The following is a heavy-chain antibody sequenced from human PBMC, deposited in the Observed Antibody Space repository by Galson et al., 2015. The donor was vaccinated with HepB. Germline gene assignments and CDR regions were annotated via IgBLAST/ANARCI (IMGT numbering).Heavy chain of an antibody. CDR3: ARDPRSYWYFDL. CDR1: GYTFTSYA. J-gene: IGHJ2*01. CDR2: INPNSGGT. Sequence: SVKVSCNASGYTFTSYAMHWVRQAPGQGLEWMGWINPNSGGTNYAQKFQDRVTMTRDTSTSTAYMELSSLRSDDTGVYYCARDPRSYWYFDLWGRGTLVTVSS. V-gene: IGHV1-2*02.